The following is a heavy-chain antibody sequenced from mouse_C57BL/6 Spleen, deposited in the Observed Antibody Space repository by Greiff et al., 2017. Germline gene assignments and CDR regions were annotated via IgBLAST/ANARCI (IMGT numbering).Heavy chain of an antibody. CDR2: IDPNSGGT. J-gene: IGHJ1*03. V-gene: IGHV1-72*01. D-gene: IGHD2-4*01. CDR3: ARNYEYFYWYFDV. Sequence: QVQLQQPGAELVKPGASVKLSCKASGYTFTSYWMHWVKQRPGRGLEWIGRIDPNSGGTKYNEKFKSKATLTVDKPSSPAYMQLSSLTSEDSAVYYCARNYEYFYWYFDVWGTGTTVTVSS. CDR1: GYTFTSYW.